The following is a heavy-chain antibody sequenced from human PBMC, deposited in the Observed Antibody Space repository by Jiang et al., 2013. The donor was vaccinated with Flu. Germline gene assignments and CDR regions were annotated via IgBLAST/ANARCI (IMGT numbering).Heavy chain of an antibody. J-gene: IGHJ4*02. V-gene: IGHV1-3*01. Sequence: GAEVKKPGASVKVSCKASGYTFTSYAMHWVRQAPGQRLEWMGWINAGNGNTKYSQKFQGRVTITRDTSASTAYMELSSLRSEDTAVYYRARARSLRYFDWSIDYWGQGTLVTVSS. CDR1: GYTFTSYA. D-gene: IGHD3-9*01. CDR3: ARARSLRYFDWSIDY. CDR2: INAGNGNT.